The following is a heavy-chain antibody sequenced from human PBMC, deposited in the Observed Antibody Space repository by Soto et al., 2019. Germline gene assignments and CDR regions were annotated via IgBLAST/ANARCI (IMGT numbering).Heavy chain of an antibody. CDR2: INHSGST. Sequence: SETLSLTCAVYGGTFSGDYWTWIRQPPGTGLEWIGEINHSGSTNYNPSLKSRVTISVDTSKNQFSLKLSSLTAADTPAYYCARVPDRWGQATRVT. D-gene: IGHD2-2*01. V-gene: IGHV4-34*01. J-gene: IGHJ5*02. CDR1: GGTFSGDY. CDR3: ARVPDR.